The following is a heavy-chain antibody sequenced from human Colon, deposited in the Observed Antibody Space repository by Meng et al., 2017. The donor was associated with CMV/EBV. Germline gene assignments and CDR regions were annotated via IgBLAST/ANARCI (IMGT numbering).Heavy chain of an antibody. CDR2: IKNKANSYIT. V-gene: IGHV3-72*01. J-gene: IGHJ4*02. D-gene: IGHD3-10*01. Sequence: GESLKISCAVSGFIFSDHYMDWFRQAPGKGLEWVGRIKNKANSYITEYAASVRGRFTISRDDSKNSLYLEVNSLKTEDTAVYYCGRDSMKGGGFDSWGQGVLVTVSS. CDR3: GRDSMKGGGFDS. CDR1: GFIFSDHY.